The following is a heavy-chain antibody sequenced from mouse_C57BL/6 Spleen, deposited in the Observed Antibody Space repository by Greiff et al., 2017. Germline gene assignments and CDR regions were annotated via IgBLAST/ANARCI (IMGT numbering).Heavy chain of an antibody. D-gene: IGHD1-1*02. J-gene: IGHJ1*03. CDR1: GYTFTDYY. CDR2: INPNNGGT. Sequence: EVQLQQSGPELVKPGASVEISCKASGYTFTDYYMNWVKQSNGKSLEWIGEINPNNGGTSYNQKFKGKATLTVDKSSSTAYMELRSLTSEDSAVYYCARVGGYYWYGDVWGTGTTLTVSS. V-gene: IGHV1-26*01. CDR3: ARVGGYYWYGDV.